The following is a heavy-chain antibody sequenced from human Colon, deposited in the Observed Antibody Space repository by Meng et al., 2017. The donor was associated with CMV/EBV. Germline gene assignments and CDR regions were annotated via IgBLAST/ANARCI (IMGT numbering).Heavy chain of an antibody. CDR2: IYKGGNI. CDR3: ARDRRSRGYYYDDVGHFDY. CDR1: GLTVSKNY. D-gene: IGHD3-22*01. Sequence: GESLKISCTASGLTVSKNYMSWVRQAPEKGLEWVSVIYKGGNIKYSDSVKGRFTIFRDNSKNTVYLQMHSLRVEDTAVYYCARDRRSRGYYYDDVGHFDYWGQGTLVTVSS. V-gene: IGHV3-53*01. J-gene: IGHJ4*02.